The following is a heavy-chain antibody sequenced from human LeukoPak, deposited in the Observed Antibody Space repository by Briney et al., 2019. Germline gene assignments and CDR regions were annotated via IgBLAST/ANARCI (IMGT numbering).Heavy chain of an antibody. Sequence: GGSLRLSCAASGFTFSSYGMHWVRQAPGKGLEWVAVIWYNGSNKYYPDSVKGRFTISRDNYKNTLYLQMNSLRAEDRAVYYCAKDRMKHFVVVTTVDYWGQGTLVSVSS. CDR1: GFTFSSYG. V-gene: IGHV3-33*06. CDR3: AKDRMKHFVVVTTVDY. D-gene: IGHD2-21*02. CDR2: IWYNGSNK. J-gene: IGHJ4*02.